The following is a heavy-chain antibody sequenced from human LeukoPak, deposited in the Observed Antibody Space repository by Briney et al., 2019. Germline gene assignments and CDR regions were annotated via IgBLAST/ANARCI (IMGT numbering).Heavy chain of an antibody. D-gene: IGHD2-2*02. V-gene: IGHV1-69*04. Sequence: ASVKVSCKASGGTFSSYAISWVRQAPGQGLEWMGRIIPIFGIANYAQKFQGRVTITADKSTSTAYMELSSLRSEDTAVYYRASHLNIVVVPAAIPYYYGMDVWGQGTTVTVSS. CDR2: IIPIFGIA. J-gene: IGHJ6*02. CDR3: ASHLNIVVVPAAIPYYYGMDV. CDR1: GGTFSSYA.